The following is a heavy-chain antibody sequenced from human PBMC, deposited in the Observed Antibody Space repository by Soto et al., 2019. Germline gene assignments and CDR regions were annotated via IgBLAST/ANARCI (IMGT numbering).Heavy chain of an antibody. J-gene: IGHJ4*02. V-gene: IGHV3-30*18. CDR3: AKNPELYVWGLEGYFDY. Sequence: QVQLVESGGGVVQPGRSLRLSCATSGFTFGSYGMHWVRQAPGKGLEWVAVVSYDGSDKYYADSVKGRFTISRDNSNNTLYLQMNSLRAEDTAVFYCAKNPELYVWGLEGYFDYWGQGTLVTVSS. D-gene: IGHD3-16*01. CDR2: VSYDGSDK. CDR1: GFTFGSYG.